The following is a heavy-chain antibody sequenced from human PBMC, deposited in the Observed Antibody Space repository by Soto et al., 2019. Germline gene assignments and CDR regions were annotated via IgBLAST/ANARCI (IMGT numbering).Heavy chain of an antibody. CDR2: IIPVFQTA. V-gene: IGHV1-69*01. CDR1: GGLFSSYR. Sequence: QEQLVQSGAEVKKPGSSVKVSCKASGGLFSSYRISWVRKVPGQVLEWMGGIIPVFQTAYYTQRFQGRVTITADESTNTAYLELSSLRSEDTAIYYCARGGSGYTWFNEFWGQGTLVTVSS. D-gene: IGHD3-22*01. CDR3: ARGGSGYTWFNEF. J-gene: IGHJ4*02.